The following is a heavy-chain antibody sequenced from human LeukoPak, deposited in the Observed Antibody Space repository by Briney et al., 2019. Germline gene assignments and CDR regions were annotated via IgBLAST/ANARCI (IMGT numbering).Heavy chain of an antibody. Sequence: GGSLRLSCAASGFTFSSHGMHWVRQAPGKGLEWVSIIWYDGSDEYYADSVKGRFTTSRDNSKNTLYLQMNSLRAEDTAVYYCARDGGYHSSGPFDYWGQGTLVTVSS. CDR3: ARDGGYHSSGPFDY. J-gene: IGHJ4*02. D-gene: IGHD3-22*01. CDR2: IWYDGSDE. CDR1: GFTFSSHG. V-gene: IGHV3-33*01.